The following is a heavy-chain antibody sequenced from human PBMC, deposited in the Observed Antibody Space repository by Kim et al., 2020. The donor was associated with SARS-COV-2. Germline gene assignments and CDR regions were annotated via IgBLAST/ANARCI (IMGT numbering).Heavy chain of an antibody. CDR3: ARGQPLDY. CDR1: GGSIRSGGKF. V-gene: IGHV4-31*03. CDR2: ISYSGNS. J-gene: IGHJ4*02. Sequence: SETLSLTCSVSGGSIRSGGKFWTWIRQHPAKGLEGIGYISYSGNSHYSPSLRSRVRISLQTSENQFSLELTSVTAADTAVYYCARGQPLDYWGQGILVTVSS. D-gene: IGHD2-2*01.